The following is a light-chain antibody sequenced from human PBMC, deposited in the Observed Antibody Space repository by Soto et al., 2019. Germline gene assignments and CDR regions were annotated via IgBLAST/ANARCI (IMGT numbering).Light chain of an antibody. V-gene: IGKV4-1*01. CDR1: QSVLYSSNNKNY. CDR3: QQYYSTPFA. CDR2: WAS. Sequence: DIVMTQSPDSLAVSLGERATINCKSSQSVLYSSNNKNYLAWYQQKPGQPPKLLIYWASTRESGVTDRFSGSGSGTDFTLTISSLQAEDVAVYYCQQYYSTPFAFGPGTTVDIK. J-gene: IGKJ3*01.